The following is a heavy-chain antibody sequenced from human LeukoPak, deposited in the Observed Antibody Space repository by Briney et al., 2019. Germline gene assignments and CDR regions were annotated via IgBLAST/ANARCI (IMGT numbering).Heavy chain of an antibody. CDR1: GFTFSSYE. CDR3: ARDRGRDGYNPYYFDY. D-gene: IGHD5-24*01. CDR2: ISSSSSTI. Sequence: GGSLRLSCAASGFTFSSYEMNWVRQAPGKGLEWVSYISSSSSTIYYADSVKGRFTISRDNAKNSLYLQMNSLRAEDTAVYYCARDRGRDGYNPYYFDYWGQGTLVTVSS. J-gene: IGHJ4*02. V-gene: IGHV3-48*03.